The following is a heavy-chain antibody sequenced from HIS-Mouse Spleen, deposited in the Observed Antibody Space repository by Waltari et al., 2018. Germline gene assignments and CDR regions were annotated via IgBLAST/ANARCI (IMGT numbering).Heavy chain of an antibody. J-gene: IGHJ2*01. CDR3: ARASRDLLLPRYFDL. V-gene: IGHV4-59*01. CDR1: GGSYSRSL. CDR2: YYSGST. Sequence: QVQLQESGPGLVKPSETLSLTCTVTGGSYSRSLWSWYRQPTGKGLEGIGYYSGSTNYNPSLKSRVTISVDTSKNQFSLKLSSVTAADTAVYYCARASRDLLLPRYFDLWGRGTLVTVSS.